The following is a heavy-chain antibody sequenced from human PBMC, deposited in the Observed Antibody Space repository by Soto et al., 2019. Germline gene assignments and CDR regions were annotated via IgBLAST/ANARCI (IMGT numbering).Heavy chain of an antibody. CDR3: AIPYYYYGMDV. CDR1: GYTFTGYY. CDR2: INPNSGGT. V-gene: IGHV1-2*04. Sequence: ASVEVSCKASGYTFTGYYMHWVLQAPGQGLEWMGWINPNSGGTNYAQKFQGWVTMTRDTSISTAYMELSRLRSDDTAVYYCAIPYYYYGMDVWGQGTTVTVSS. J-gene: IGHJ6*02.